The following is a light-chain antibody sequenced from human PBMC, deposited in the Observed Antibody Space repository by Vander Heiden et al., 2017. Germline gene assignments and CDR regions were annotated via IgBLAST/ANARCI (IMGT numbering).Light chain of an antibody. V-gene: IGKV4-1*01. CDR3: QQFHSTPWT. CDR2: WAS. CDR1: QSVLYSSNNKNY. J-gene: IGKJ1*01. Sequence: DIVMTQSPDSLAVPLGERATINCKSRQSVLYSSNNKNYLAWYQQKPGLPPRLLIYWASTRTSGVPDRFSGSGSETDFTLTITSLQAEDVALYYYQQFHSTPWTFGQGTKVEIK.